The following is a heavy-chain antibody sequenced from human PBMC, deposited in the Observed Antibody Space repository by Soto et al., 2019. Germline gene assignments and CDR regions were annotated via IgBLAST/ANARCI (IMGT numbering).Heavy chain of an antibody. CDR3: ARGYYCWCS. J-gene: IGHJ4*02. Sequence: LSLACTVSGGSISIYSWSWIRQPPGKGLEWIGYIYYSGSTNYNPSLKSRVTISVDTSKHQFSLKLSSVTAADRAVYCCARGYYCWCSWGQGTLVTVSS. CDR1: GGSISIYS. CDR2: IYYSGST. V-gene: IGHV4-59*01. D-gene: IGHD2-21*01.